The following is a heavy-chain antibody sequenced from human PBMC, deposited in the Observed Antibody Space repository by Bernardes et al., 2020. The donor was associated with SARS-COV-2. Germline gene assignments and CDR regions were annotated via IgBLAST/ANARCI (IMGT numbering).Heavy chain of an antibody. Sequence: ASVKVSCKASGYTFTSYYMHWVRQAPGQGLEWMGIINPSGGSTSYAQKFQGRVTMTRDTSTSTVYMELSSLRSEDTAVYYCAREDYYDSSGYNYYYGMDVWGQGTTVTVSS. V-gene: IGHV1-46*01. CDR3: AREDYYDSSGYNYYYGMDV. CDR2: INPSGGST. CDR1: GYTFTSYY. D-gene: IGHD3-22*01. J-gene: IGHJ6*02.